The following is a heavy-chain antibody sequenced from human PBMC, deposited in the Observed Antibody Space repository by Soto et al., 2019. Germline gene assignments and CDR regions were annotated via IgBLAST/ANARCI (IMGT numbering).Heavy chain of an antibody. Sequence: PGGSLRLGCAASGFSFRNYPMTRVRQAPGMGLEWVYTISDVAGATYSADSVKGRFTISRDDSKNTLYLQMNSLRAEDTAVYFCVKGSRPIPSVNGLVYGRYWGQGTTVTVSS. CDR1: GFSFRNYP. CDR2: ISDVAGAT. J-gene: IGHJ4*02. D-gene: IGHD4-17*01. CDR3: VKGSRPIPSVNGLVYGRY. V-gene: IGHV3-23*01.